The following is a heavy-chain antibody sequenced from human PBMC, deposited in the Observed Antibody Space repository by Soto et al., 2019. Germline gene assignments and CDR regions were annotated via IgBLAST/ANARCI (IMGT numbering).Heavy chain of an antibody. CDR2: IYPGDSDT. Sequence: PGESLKISCKGSGYSFTSYWIGWVRQMPGKGLEWMGIIYPGDSDTRYSPSFQGQVTISADKSISTAYLQWSSLKASDTAMYYCARWGVVAATGDYYYHYYYYGMDVWGQGTTVTVSS. CDR1: GYSFTSYW. V-gene: IGHV5-51*01. CDR3: ARWGVVAATGDYYYHYYYYGMDV. J-gene: IGHJ6*02. D-gene: IGHD2-15*01.